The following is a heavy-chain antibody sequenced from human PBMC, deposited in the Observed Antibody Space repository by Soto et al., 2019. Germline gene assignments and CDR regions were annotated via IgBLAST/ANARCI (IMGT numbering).Heavy chain of an antibody. CDR2: INPSGGST. CDR3: ARDLYYYDSSGYFDY. D-gene: IGHD3-22*01. CDR1: GYTFTSYY. J-gene: IGHJ4*02. Sequence: QVQLVQSGAEVKKPGASVKVSCKASGYTFTSYYMHWVRQAPGQGLEWMGIINPSGGSTSYAQKFQGRVTMTRDTSTSTVYMELSSLRSEDTAVYYCARDLYYYDSSGYFDYWGQGTLVTVSS. V-gene: IGHV1-46*01.